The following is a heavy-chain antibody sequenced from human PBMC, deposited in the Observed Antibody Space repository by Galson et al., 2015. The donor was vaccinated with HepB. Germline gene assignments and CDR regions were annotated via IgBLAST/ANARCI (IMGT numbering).Heavy chain of an antibody. CDR3: TRLGDLSGYSSL. J-gene: IGHJ4*02. V-gene: IGHV3-73*01. CDR1: GFTFSGSA. D-gene: IGHD6-13*01. CDR2: IGSKANSYAT. Sequence: SLRLSCEASGFTFSGSAMHWVRQASGRGLEWVGRIGSKANSYATAYAASVKGRFTISRDDSKNTAYMQMNSLKTEDTAVYYCTRLGDLSGYSSLWGQGTLVTVSS.